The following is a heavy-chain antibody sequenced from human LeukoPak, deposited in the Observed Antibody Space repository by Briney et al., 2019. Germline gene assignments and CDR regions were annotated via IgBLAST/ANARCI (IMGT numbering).Heavy chain of an antibody. CDR2: ISHSGSA. CDR3: ARALVQWLANMPFDY. J-gene: IGHJ4*02. Sequence: SETLSLTCAVYGGSFSGYYWSWIRQPPGKGLEWIGEISHSGSANYNPSLKSRVTISVDTSKNQFSLKLSSVTAADTAVYYCARALVQWLANMPFDYWGQGTLVTVSS. CDR1: GGSFSGYY. V-gene: IGHV4-34*01. D-gene: IGHD6-19*01.